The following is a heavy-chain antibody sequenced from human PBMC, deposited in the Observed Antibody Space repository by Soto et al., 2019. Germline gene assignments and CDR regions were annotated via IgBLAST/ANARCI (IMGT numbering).Heavy chain of an antibody. Sequence: SETLSLTCAVYGGSFSGYYWSWIRQPPGKGLEWIGEINHSGSTNYNPSLKSRVTISVDTSKNRFSLKLSSVTAADTAVYYCARREDPPGNWFDPWGQGTLVTVSS. D-gene: IGHD2-15*01. CDR2: INHSGST. V-gene: IGHV4-34*01. J-gene: IGHJ5*02. CDR1: GGSFSGYY. CDR3: ARREDPPGNWFDP.